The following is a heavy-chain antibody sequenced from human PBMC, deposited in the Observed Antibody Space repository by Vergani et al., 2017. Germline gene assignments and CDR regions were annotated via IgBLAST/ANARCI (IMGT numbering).Heavy chain of an antibody. J-gene: IGHJ2*01. V-gene: IGHV3-9*01. CDR3: VKDNDYDADGPFDL. CDR2: IDRNYGVK. CDR1: GFTFQAFA. D-gene: IGHD3-16*01. Sequence: VRLVESGGGLVQPGGSLRLSCTASGFTFQAFAFHWVRQVSGRGLEWVSGIDRNYGVKNGNSFEGRFSISRDNAKKAVFLQMNNLRHEDTALYFCVKDNDYDADGPFDLWGRGTLVTVSS.